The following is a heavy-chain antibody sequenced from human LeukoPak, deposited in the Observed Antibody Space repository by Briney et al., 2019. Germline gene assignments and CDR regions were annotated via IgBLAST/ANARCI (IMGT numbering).Heavy chain of an antibody. J-gene: IGHJ4*02. CDR2: INSGGST. V-gene: IGHV3-23*01. CDR3: ATRGQYGDYILFDY. Sequence: GGSLRLSCAASGFTFSTYAMSWVRQAAGKGLEWVSAINSGGSTYYADAVKGRFTISRDNSKNTLYLQMNSLRAEDTAVYYCATRGQYGDYILFDYWGQGTLVTVSS. D-gene: IGHD4-17*01. CDR1: GFTFSTYA.